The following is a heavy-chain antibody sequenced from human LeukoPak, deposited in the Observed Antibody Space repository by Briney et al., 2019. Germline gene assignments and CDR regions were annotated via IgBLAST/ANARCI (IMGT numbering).Heavy chain of an antibody. Sequence: PGGSLRLSCAASGFTLSNHWMIWVRQAPGKGLEWVANIKQDGSEKYYVDSVKGRFTISRDNAKNSLYLQMNSLRAEDTAVYYCAREGGGYSYGPPGWGQGTLVTVSS. CDR1: GFTLSNHW. D-gene: IGHD5-18*01. CDR3: AREGGGYSYGPPG. J-gene: IGHJ4*02. V-gene: IGHV3-7*01. CDR2: IKQDGSEK.